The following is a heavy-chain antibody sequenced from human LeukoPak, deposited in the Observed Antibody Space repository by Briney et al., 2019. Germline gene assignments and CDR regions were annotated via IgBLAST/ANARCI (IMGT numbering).Heavy chain of an antibody. J-gene: IGHJ4*01. CDR1: GGSINNYF. V-gene: IGHV4-59*01. CDR2: IYYSGRT. CDR3: ATTWYYDTRGYLFDD. Sequence: PSETLSLTCTVSGGSINNYFWSWIRQPPGKGLECLGYIYYSGRTNYNPSLKSRVTISVDTSKNQFSLRLSSVTAADTAVYCCATTWYYDTRGYLFDDWGHGTLVTVSS. D-gene: IGHD3-22*01.